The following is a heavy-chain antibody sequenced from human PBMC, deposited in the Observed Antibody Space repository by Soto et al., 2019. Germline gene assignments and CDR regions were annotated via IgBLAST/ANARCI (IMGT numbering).Heavy chain of an antibody. J-gene: IGHJ6*02. V-gene: IGHV3-23*01. D-gene: IGHD3-3*01. CDR1: GFTFSSYA. CDR2: ISGSGGST. CDR3: AKDRTRSYDFWSGYIMDYGMDV. Sequence: GGSLRLSCAASGFTFSSYAMSWVRQAPGKGLEWVSAISGSGGSTYYADSVKGRFTISRDNSKNTLYLQMNSLRAEDTAVYYCAKDRTRSYDFWSGYIMDYGMDVWGQGTTVTVSS.